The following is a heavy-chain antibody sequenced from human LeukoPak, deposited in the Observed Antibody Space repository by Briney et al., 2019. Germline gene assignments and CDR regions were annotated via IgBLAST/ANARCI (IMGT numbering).Heavy chain of an antibody. CDR1: GFTFSSYG. CDR2: ISYDGSNK. Sequence: RRSLRLSCAASGFTFSSYGMHWVRQAPGKGLEWVAVISYDGSNKYYADSVKGRFTVSRDNSKNTLYLQMNSLRAEDTAVYYCAKDQKHYYYYYGMDVWGQGTTVTVSS. J-gene: IGHJ6*02. CDR3: AKDQKHYYYYYGMDV. V-gene: IGHV3-30*18.